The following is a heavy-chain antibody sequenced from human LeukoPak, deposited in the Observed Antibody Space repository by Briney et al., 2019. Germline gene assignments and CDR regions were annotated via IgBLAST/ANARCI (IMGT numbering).Heavy chain of an antibody. Sequence: SETLSLTCAVYGGSFSGYYWSWIRQPPGKGLEWIGEINHSGSTNYNPSLKSRVTISVDTSKNQFSLKLSSVTAADTAVYYCARGLGFWSGYYKLDYWGQGTLVTVSS. CDR3: ARGLGFWSGYYKLDY. CDR1: GGSFSGYY. V-gene: IGHV4-34*01. D-gene: IGHD3-3*01. CDR2: INHSGST. J-gene: IGHJ4*02.